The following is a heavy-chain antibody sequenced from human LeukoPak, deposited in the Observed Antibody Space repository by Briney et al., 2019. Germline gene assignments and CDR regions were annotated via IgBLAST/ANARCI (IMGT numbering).Heavy chain of an antibody. J-gene: IGHJ4*02. Sequence: GSSVKVSCKASGGTFSTYAVNWVRQAPGQGLEWMGGIIPLFGTANYAQKFQGGVTITTDESTSTAYMELSSLRSEDTAIYYCARVFARGGEISGSYYYYWGQGTLVTVSS. CDR2: IIPLFGTA. D-gene: IGHD3-10*01. CDR1: GGTFSTYA. CDR3: ARVFARGGEISGSYYYY. V-gene: IGHV1-69*05.